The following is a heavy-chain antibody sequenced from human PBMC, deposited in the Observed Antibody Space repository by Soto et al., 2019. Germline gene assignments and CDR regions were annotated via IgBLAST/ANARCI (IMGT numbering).Heavy chain of an antibody. CDR3: ARGLWPYGSGPGYYGMDV. V-gene: IGHV3-33*01. CDR1: GFTFSSYG. D-gene: IGHD3-10*01. Sequence: QVQLVESGGGVVQPGRPLRLSCAASGFTFSSYGMHWVRQAPGKGLEWVAVIWYDGSNKYYADSVKGRFTISRDNSKNTLYLQMNSLRAEDTAVYYCARGLWPYGSGPGYYGMDVWGQGTTVTVSS. CDR2: IWYDGSNK. J-gene: IGHJ6*02.